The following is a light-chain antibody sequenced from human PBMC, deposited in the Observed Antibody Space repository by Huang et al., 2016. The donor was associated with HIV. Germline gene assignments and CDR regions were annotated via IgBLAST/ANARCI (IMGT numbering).Light chain of an antibody. CDR2: AAS. V-gene: IGKV1-9*01. CDR1: QDITNY. CDR3: QQLNSYPIT. Sequence: IQLTQSPSSLSLLIGDRVTITCRASQDITNYLAWYQQKPRQPPKVLIYAASALPGGVPSRFSGSGSGRNFTLKINNLQPEDFGTYYCQQLNSYPITFGQGTRLEIK. J-gene: IGKJ5*01.